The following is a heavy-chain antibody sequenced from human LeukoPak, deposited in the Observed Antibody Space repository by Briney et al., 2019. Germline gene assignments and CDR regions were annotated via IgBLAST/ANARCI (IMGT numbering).Heavy chain of an antibody. CDR1: GGSFSGYC. D-gene: IGHD3-10*01. Sequence: SETLSLTCAVYGGSFSGYCWSRIRQPPGKGLEWIGEINHSGSTNYNPSLKSRVTISVDTSKNQFSLKLSSVTAADTAVYYCASQPPYGSGSYYNEGDYWGQGTLVTVSS. CDR2: INHSGST. V-gene: IGHV4-34*01. CDR3: ASQPPYGSGSYYNEGDY. J-gene: IGHJ4*02.